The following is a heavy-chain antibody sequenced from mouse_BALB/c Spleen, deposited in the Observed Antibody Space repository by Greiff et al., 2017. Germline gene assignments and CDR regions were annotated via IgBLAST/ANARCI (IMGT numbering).Heavy chain of an antibody. J-gene: IGHJ3*01. CDR3: ARVYYGYDGFAY. CDR1: GYSITSDYA. Sequence: EVQLQQSGPGLVKPSQSLSLTCTVTGYSITSDYAWNWIRQFPGNKLEWMGYISYSGSTSYNPSLKSRISITRDTSKNQFFLQLNSVTTEDTATYYCARVYYGYDGFAYWGQGTLVTVSA. D-gene: IGHD2-2*01. V-gene: IGHV3-2*02. CDR2: ISYSGST.